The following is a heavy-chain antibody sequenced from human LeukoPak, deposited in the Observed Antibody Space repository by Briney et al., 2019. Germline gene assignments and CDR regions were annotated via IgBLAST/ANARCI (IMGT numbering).Heavy chain of an antibody. CDR1: GGSISSGDYY. Sequence: PSETLSLTCTVSGGSISSGDYYWSWIRQPPGKGLEWIGYTYYIGSTYDNPSLKSRVTVSVATSKNQSSLKLSSVTAADTAVYYCARGYCSGGSCSFDYWGQGTLVTVSS. V-gene: IGHV4-30-4*08. J-gene: IGHJ4*02. D-gene: IGHD2-15*01. CDR2: TYYIGST. CDR3: ARGYCSGGSCSFDY.